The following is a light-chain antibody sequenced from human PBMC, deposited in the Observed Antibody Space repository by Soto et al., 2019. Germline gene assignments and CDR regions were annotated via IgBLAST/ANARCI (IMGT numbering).Light chain of an antibody. Sequence: EIVMTQSPATLSVSPGERATLSCRASQSVSSNLAWYQQKPGQAPRLLIYGASTRATGIPARFSGSGSGTEFTLTISSLQSEDSAVYYCQQYNKWPRTFGQGTKVEIK. CDR3: QQYNKWPRT. J-gene: IGKJ1*01. CDR1: QSVSSN. V-gene: IGKV3-15*01. CDR2: GAS.